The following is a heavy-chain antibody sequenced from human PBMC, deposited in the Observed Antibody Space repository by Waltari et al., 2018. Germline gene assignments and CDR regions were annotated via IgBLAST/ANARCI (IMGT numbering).Heavy chain of an antibody. V-gene: IGHV3-74*01. CDR1: GFTFSDFY. J-gene: IGHJ6*02. CDR2: IRADGSGV. D-gene: IGHD2-15*01. Sequence: GQLVESGGGLVQPGGSLRLSCAASGFTFSDFYMHWVRQAPGKGPVWVPRIRADGSGVTDADSGRVRFTISRDNTKVTLYLQMTSVRVDDTAVYYCANHRPGGYGMAVWGQGTTVTVSS. CDR3: ANHRPGGYGMAV.